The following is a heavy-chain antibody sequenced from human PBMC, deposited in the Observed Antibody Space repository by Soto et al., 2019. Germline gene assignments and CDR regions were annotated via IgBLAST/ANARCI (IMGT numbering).Heavy chain of an antibody. D-gene: IGHD2-2*01. CDR2: IYHSGSS. CDR1: GASITSSNW. V-gene: IGHV4-4*02. CDR3: VRAPTRPSSQKRITSGMDV. Sequence: PSETLCLTCAGSGASITSSNWWTWVRQPQGKGLEWIGEIYHSGSSSYSPSLTSRFTMSVDKSKNQFSLILSSVTAADTAVYYCVRAPTRPSSQKRITSGMDVWGQGTTVT. J-gene: IGHJ6*02.